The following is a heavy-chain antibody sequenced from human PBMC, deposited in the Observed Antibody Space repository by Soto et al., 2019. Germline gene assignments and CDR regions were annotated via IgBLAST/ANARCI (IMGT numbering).Heavy chain of an antibody. V-gene: IGHV1-18*01. Sequence: ASVKVSCKASGYTFTGYGISWVRQAPGQGLEWMGWISAYNGNTNYAQKLQGRVTMTRNTSTSTAYMELRSLRSDDTAVYYCARDYYGSGRLNAHNWFDPWGQGTLVTVSS. CDR1: GYTFTGYG. D-gene: IGHD3-10*01. CDR3: ARDYYGSGRLNAHNWFDP. J-gene: IGHJ5*02. CDR2: ISAYNGNT.